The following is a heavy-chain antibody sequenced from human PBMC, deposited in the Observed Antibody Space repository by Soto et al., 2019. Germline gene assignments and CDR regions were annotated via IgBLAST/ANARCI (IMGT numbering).Heavy chain of an antibody. CDR3: AREMKTTGKIYHYHYGIHV. D-gene: IGHD1-1*01. J-gene: IGHJ6*02. Sequence: ASVKVSCKASGYTFTGYYMHWVRQAPGQGLEWMGWINPNSGGTNYAQKFQGWVTMTRDTSISTAYMELSRLRSDDTAVYYCAREMKTTGKIYHYHYGIHVWGQGTTVTL. CDR1: GYTFTGYY. CDR2: INPNSGGT. V-gene: IGHV1-2*04.